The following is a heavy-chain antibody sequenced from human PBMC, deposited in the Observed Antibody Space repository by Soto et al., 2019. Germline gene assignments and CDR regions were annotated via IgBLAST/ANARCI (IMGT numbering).Heavy chain of an antibody. Sequence: ASVKVSCKASGYTFISYGISWVRQAPGQGLEWMGWSSAYNGNTNYAQKLQGRVTMTTDTSTSTVYMELRSLRSDDTAVYYCARDVYCSSTSCYLARASWWFDPWGQGTLVTVSS. CDR2: SSAYNGNT. CDR1: GYTFISYG. J-gene: IGHJ5*02. D-gene: IGHD2-2*01. CDR3: ARDVYCSSTSCYLARASWWFDP. V-gene: IGHV1-18*01.